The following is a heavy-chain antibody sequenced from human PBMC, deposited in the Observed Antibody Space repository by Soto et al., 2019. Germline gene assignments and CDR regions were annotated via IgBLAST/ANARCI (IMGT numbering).Heavy chain of an antibody. D-gene: IGHD3-3*01. J-gene: IGHJ4*02. CDR1: GGSISSSSYY. V-gene: IGHV4-39*01. CDR3: AAPVAYDFWSGYYIGY. CDR2: IYYSGST. Sequence: QLQLQESGPGLVKPSETLSLTCTVSGGSISSSSYYWGWIRQPPGKGLEWIGSIYYSGSTYYNPSLKSRVTISVDTSKNQFSLKLSSVTAADTAVYYCAAPVAYDFWSGYYIGYWGQGTLVTVSS.